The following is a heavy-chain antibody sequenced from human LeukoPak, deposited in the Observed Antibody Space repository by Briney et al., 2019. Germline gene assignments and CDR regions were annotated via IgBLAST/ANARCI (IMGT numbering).Heavy chain of an antibody. V-gene: IGHV4-4*07. D-gene: IGHD6-19*01. CDR1: GGSISSYY. Sequence: SETLSLTCTGSGGSISSYYWYWIGQPAGKGLEWIGRIYSSGSTNYNPSLKSRVTISVDKSKNQFSLKLNSVTAADTAVYYCARDDIAVAGQAYFQHWGQGTLVTVSS. CDR3: ARDDIAVAGQAYFQH. CDR2: IYSSGST. J-gene: IGHJ1*01.